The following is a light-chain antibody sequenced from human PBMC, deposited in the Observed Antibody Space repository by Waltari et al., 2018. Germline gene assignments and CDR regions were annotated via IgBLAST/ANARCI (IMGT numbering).Light chain of an antibody. CDR3: QQSYSYSRLT. CDR2: GAS. V-gene: IGKV1-39*01. J-gene: IGKJ4*01. CDR1: QSIDTS. Sequence: DIQMTQSPSSLSASVGDRLTIPCRASQSIDTSFNWYQQKPGKAPKLLIYGASSLQSGVPSRFSGSGSGTDFTLTGSSLQPEDCANYYCQQSYSYSRLTFGGGTRVEIK.